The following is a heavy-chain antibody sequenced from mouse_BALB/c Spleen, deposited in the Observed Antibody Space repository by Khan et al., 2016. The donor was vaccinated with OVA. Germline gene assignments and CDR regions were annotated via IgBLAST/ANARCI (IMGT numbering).Heavy chain of an antibody. J-gene: IGHJ3*01. CDR2: ISPGSGDT. CDR1: GYTFTDYY. D-gene: IGHD1-2*01. V-gene: IGHV1-77*01. CDR3: ARRNYFGYTFAY. Sequence: QMQLEESGAELARPGASVKLSCKASGYTFTDYYINWVKQRTGQGLEWIGEISPGSGDTYYNEKFKGKATLTADKSSTTAYMQLRSLTSEDSAVYFCARRNYFGYTFAYWGQGTLVTVSA.